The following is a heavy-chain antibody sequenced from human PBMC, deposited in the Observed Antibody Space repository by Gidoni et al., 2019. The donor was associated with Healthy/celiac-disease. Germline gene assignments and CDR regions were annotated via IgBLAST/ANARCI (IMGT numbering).Heavy chain of an antibody. CDR1: GYPFTSYY. CDR3: ARDRTVVVVAATPHFDY. D-gene: IGHD2-15*01. CDR2: INPSGGST. J-gene: IGHJ4*02. Sequence: QVQLVQSGAEVKKPGASVKVSCKASGYPFTSYYMHWVRQAPGQGLEWMGIINPSGGSTSYAQKFQGRVTMTRDTSTSTVYMELSSLRSEDTAVYYCARDRTVVVVAATPHFDYWGQGTLVTVSS. V-gene: IGHV1-46*01.